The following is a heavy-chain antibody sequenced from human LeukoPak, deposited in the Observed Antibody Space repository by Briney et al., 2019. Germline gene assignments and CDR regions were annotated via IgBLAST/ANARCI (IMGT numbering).Heavy chain of an antibody. CDR1: GFTFSSYW. CDR3: ARDGGMDCSSTSCHDPFDY. V-gene: IGHV3-74*01. J-gene: IGHJ4*02. D-gene: IGHD2-2*01. CDR2: ISSDVSST. Sequence: PGGSLRLSCAASGFTFSSYWMHWVRQAPGKGLVWVSRISSDVSSTSYADSVKGRFTISRDNAKNTLYLQMNSLRAEDTAVYYCARDGGMDCSSTSCHDPFDYWGQGTLVTVSS.